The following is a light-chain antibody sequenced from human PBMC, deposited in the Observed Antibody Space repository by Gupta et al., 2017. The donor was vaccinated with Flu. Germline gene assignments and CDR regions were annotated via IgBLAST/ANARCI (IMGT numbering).Light chain of an antibody. CDR3: RQAKTLAST. Sequence: DIQLAQSPSSVSASVGDGVTITCRASQSIGNWLAWYQQKPGKAPKLLIYAASSLQRRVSSRFSGCGTGLDLTLTIIRLQPEDFATYHCRQAKTLASTFGQGTRLEIK. CDR2: AAS. CDR1: QSIGNW. V-gene: IGKV1-12*01. J-gene: IGKJ2*01.